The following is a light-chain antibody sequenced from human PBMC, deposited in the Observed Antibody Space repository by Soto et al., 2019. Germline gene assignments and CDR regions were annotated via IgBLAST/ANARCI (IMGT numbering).Light chain of an antibody. J-gene: IGKJ2*01. CDR2: GAS. Sequence: EIVMTQSPATLSVSPGERATLSCRASQSVSSNLAWYQHKPGQAPRLLIYGASTRATGIPARFSGSGSGTEFTLTVSSLQSEDFAIYHRQQYKNWPPLYTFGQGTRLEIK. V-gene: IGKV3-15*01. CDR3: QQYKNWPPLYT. CDR1: QSVSSN.